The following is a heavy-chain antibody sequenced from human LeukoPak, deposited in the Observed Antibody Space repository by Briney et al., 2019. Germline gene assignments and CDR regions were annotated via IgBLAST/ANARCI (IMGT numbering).Heavy chain of an antibody. CDR2: INPNSGGT. D-gene: IGHD2-2*01. V-gene: IGHV1-2*02. CDR3: ATSQNSVVVPAADVFWCPPDARWAQPYYYGMDV. Sequence: GASVKVSCKASGYTFTGYYMNWVRQAPGQGLEWMGWINPNSGGTNYAPKFQGRVTMTRDTSISTPYIEIRSPRSDDTSMYHCATSQNSVVVPAADVFWCPPDARWAQPYYYGMDVWGKGTTVTVSP. J-gene: IGHJ6*04. CDR1: GYTFTGYY.